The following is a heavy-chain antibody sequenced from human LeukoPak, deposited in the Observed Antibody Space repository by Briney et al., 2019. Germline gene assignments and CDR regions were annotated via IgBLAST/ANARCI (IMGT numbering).Heavy chain of an antibody. CDR1: LGSISSYY. Sequence: SETLSLTRMVSLGSISSYYWSWIRQPPGKGLEGIGYIYYSGSTNYNPSLRSRVTISVDTSKNQFSLKLSSVTAADTAVYYCARLGDLGPPMDVWGQGTTVTVSS. CDR2: IYYSGST. CDR3: ARLGDLGPPMDV. J-gene: IGHJ6*02. V-gene: IGHV4-59*08. D-gene: IGHD3-10*01.